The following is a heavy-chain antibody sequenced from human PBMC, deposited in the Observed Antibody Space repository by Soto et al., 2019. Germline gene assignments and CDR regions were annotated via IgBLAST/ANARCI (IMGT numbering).Heavy chain of an antibody. Sequence: ASVKVSCKVSGYRLTELSMHWVRQAPGKGLDWMGGFDPEDAETIYAQKFQGRVTMTEDTSTDTAYMELRSLRSEDTAVYYCVIVECVCHYDSSCSFLIYYWGKGSLVPVSS. CDR2: FDPEDAET. D-gene: IGHD3-22*01. CDR3: VIVECVCHYDSSCSFLIYY. J-gene: IGHJ4*02. V-gene: IGHV1-24*01. CDR1: GYRLTELS.